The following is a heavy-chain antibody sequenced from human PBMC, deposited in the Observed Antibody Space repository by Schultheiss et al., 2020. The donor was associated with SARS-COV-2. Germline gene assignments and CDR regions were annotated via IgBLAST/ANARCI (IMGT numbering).Heavy chain of an antibody. V-gene: IGHV3-30*03. CDR1: GFTFSSYG. D-gene: IGHD3-16*01. CDR2: ISYDGSNK. CDR3: TTEGGGFDY. Sequence: GESLKISCAASGFTFSSYGMHWVRQAPGKGLEWVAVISYDGSNKYYADSVKGRFTISRDNSKNTLYLQMNSLRAEDTAVYYCTTEGGGFDYWGQGTLVTVSS. J-gene: IGHJ4*02.